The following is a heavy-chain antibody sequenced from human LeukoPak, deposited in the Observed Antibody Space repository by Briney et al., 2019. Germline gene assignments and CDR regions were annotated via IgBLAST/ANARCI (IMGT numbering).Heavy chain of an antibody. J-gene: IGHJ3*02. CDR3: ARDFHYDSSGSDAFDI. Sequence: ASVKVSCKASGYTFTGYYMHWVRQAPGQGLEWMGRINPNSGGTNYAQKFQGRVTMTRDTSISTAYMELSRLRSDDPAVYYCARDFHYDSSGSDAFDIWGQGTMVTVFS. CDR2: INPNSGGT. CDR1: GYTFTGYY. V-gene: IGHV1-2*06. D-gene: IGHD3-22*01.